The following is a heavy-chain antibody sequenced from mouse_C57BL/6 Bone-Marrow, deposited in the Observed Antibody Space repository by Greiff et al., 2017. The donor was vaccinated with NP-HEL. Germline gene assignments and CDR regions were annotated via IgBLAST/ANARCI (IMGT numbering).Heavy chain of an antibody. CDR2: IDPETGGT. CDR3: LSNYYFDY. Sequence: QVTLKVSVAELVRPGASVTLSCKASGYTFTDYEMHWVKQTPVHGLEWIGAIDPETGGTAYNQKFKGKAILTADKSSSTAYMELRSLTSEDSAVYYCLSNYYFDYWGQGTTLTVSS. CDR1: GYTFTDYE. V-gene: IGHV1-15*01. D-gene: IGHD2-5*01. J-gene: IGHJ2*01.